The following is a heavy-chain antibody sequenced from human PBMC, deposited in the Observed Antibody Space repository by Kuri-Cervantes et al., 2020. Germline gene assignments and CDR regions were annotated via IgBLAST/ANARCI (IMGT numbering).Heavy chain of an antibody. D-gene: IGHD2-2*01. Sequence: GESLKISCAASGFTFSSYGMHWVRQAPGKGLEWVAVIWYDGSNKYYADSVKGRFTISRDNSKNTLYLQMNSLRAEDTAVYYCARGTLYVVVPAASHFFDSWGQGTLVTVSS. CDR3: ARGTLYVVVPAASHFFDS. CDR1: GFTFSSYG. CDR2: IWYDGSNK. V-gene: IGHV3-33*01. J-gene: IGHJ4*02.